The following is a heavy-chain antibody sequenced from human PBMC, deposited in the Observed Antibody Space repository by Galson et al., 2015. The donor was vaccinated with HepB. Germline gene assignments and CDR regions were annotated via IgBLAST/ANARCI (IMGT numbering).Heavy chain of an antibody. CDR3: ARDRGHSSSWGRVAFDI. Sequence: CAISGDSVSSNSAAWNWIRQSPSRGLEWLGRTYYRSKWYNDYAVSVKSRITINPDTSKNQFSLQLNSVTPEDTAVYYCARDRGHSSSWGRVAFDIWGQGTMVTVSS. J-gene: IGHJ3*02. D-gene: IGHD6-13*01. CDR1: GDSVSSNSAA. CDR2: TYYRSKWYN. V-gene: IGHV6-1*01.